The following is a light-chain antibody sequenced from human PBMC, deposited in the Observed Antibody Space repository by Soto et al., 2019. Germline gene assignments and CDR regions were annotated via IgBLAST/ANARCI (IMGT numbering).Light chain of an antibody. CDR2: EDD. Sequence: QSALTQPASVSGSPGQSITISCTGTSSDVGTYNLVSWYQQHPGKAPKVIIYEDDKRPSGVADRFSGSRSGNTASLTISGLQAEDEADYHCCSYAGRSTFVVFGGGTQLTVL. CDR3: CSYAGRSTFVV. V-gene: IGLV2-23*02. J-gene: IGLJ2*01. CDR1: SSDVGTYNL.